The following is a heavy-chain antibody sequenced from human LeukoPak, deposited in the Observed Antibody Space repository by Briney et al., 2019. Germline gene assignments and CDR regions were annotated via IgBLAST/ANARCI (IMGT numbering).Heavy chain of an antibody. V-gene: IGHV1-3*01. Sequence: ASVKVSCKASRYTLTSYTLHWVRQAPGQRLEWMGRINAGNGNTKYSQKVQGRVNITRDTSGSTAYIDVSRLRSEDTAVYYCAKVRWELPELDSWGQGTLVPVSS. CDR3: AKVRWELPELDS. CDR2: INAGNGNT. CDR1: RYTLTSYT. D-gene: IGHD1-26*01. J-gene: IGHJ4*02.